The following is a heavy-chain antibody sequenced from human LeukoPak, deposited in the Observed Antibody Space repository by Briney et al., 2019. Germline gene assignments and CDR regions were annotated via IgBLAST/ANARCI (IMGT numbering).Heavy chain of an antibody. CDR1: GDSVSSNSAA. CDR3: ARDREYYYGSGRSHYGMDA. CDR2: TYYRSKWYN. D-gene: IGHD3-10*01. V-gene: IGHV6-1*01. J-gene: IGHJ6*02. Sequence: SQTLSLTCAISGDSVSSNSAAWNWIRQSPSRGLEWLGRTYYRSKWYNDYAVSVKSRITINPDTSKNQFSLQLNSVTPEDTAVYYCARDREYYYGSGRSHYGMDAWGQGTTVTVSS.